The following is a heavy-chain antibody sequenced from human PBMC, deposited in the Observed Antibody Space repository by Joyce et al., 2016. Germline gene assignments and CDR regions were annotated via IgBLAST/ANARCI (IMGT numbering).Heavy chain of an antibody. CDR3: ARGGPAQAFDY. Sequence: QVQLVESGGGVVQPGRSLRLSCAASGFSLTNYGMHWVRQAPGEGLEWVAVLYYDGNNKYYADSVKGRFTISRDTSTNTLFLHMNSLRADDTGLYYCARGGPAQAFDYWGQGTVVTVSS. CDR2: LYYDGNNK. CDR1: GFSLTNYG. J-gene: IGHJ4*02. V-gene: IGHV3-33*01.